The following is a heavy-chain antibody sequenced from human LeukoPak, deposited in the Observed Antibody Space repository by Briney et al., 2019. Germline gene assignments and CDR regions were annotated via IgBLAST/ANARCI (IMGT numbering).Heavy chain of an antibody. CDR3: ARDRFAAYGSSPYYYGMDV. J-gene: IGHJ6*02. Sequence: SQTLSLTCAISGDSVSSNSAAWNWIRQSPSRGLEWLGRTYYRSKWYNDYAVSVKSRITINPGTSKNQFSLQLNSVTPEDTAVYYCARDRFAAYGSSPYYYGMDVWGQGTTVTVSS. D-gene: IGHD6-19*01. V-gene: IGHV6-1*01. CDR1: GDSVSSNSAA. CDR2: TYYRSKWYN.